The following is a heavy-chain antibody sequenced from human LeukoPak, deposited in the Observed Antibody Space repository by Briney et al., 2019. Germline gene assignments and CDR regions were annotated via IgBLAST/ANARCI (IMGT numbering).Heavy chain of an antibody. V-gene: IGHV1-18*01. CDR1: GYTFTSYG. D-gene: IGHD4-17*01. CDR3: ARDLYGDSLPVSWFDH. CDR2: ISDYNGNT. J-gene: IGHJ5*02. Sequence: ASVKVSCKASGYTFTSYGISWVRQAPGQGLEWMGWISDYNGNTNYAQKLQGRVTMTTDTSTSTAYMELRSLRSDDTAVYYCARDLYGDSLPVSWFDHWGQGTLVTVSS.